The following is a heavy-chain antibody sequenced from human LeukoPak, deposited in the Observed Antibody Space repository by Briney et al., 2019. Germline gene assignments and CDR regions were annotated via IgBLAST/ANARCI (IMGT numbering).Heavy chain of an antibody. V-gene: IGHV3-7*01. Sequence: GGSLRLSCAASGFTFSSYWVSRVPQAPGTGLEWVANIKQDGSEKYYVDSVKGRFTISRDNAKNSLYLQMNSLRAEDTAVYYCARDDCSSISCYHNWFDPWGQGTLVTVSS. CDR3: ARDDCSSISCYHNWFDP. CDR2: IKQDGSEK. CDR1: GFTFSSYW. D-gene: IGHD2-2*01. J-gene: IGHJ5*02.